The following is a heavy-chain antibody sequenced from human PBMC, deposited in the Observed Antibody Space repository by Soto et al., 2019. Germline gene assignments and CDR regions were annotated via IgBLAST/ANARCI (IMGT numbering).Heavy chain of an antibody. Sequence: ASVKVSCKASRYTFTAYDIYWVRQAPGQGLEWMGWIKPNNGDTKYAQNFQGRVTMTRDTSISTTHMELNNLISYDTAVYYCARRSIYCLNEIKFDPSGQRTLVTF. CDR1: RYTFTAYD. J-gene: IGHJ5*02. CDR2: IKPNNGDT. CDR3: ARRSIYCLNEIKFDP. V-gene: IGHV1-2*02. D-gene: IGHD3-3*01.